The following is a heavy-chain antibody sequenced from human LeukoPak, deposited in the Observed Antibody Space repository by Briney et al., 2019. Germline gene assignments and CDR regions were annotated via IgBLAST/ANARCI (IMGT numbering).Heavy chain of an antibody. CDR3: ARGSGGFFDY. CDR1: GDSVSSDSAA. J-gene: IGHJ4*01. Sequence: SATLLLTCAISGDSVSSDSAAWNWSSQSPLRGLDLLGRTYYRSKWYNEYAVSVKSRITIHPDTSKNQFSLQLNSVTPEDTAVYYCARGSGGFFDYWGHGTLATVSS. V-gene: IGHV6-1*01. CDR2: TYYRSKWYN. D-gene: IGHD3-16*01.